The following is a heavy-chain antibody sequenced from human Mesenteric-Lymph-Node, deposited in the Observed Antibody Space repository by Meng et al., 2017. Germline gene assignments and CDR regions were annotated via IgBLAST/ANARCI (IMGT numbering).Heavy chain of an antibody. Sequence: GESLKISCAASGFTFSSYSMNWVRQAPGKGLKWVSSISSSSTYIHYADSVKGRFTISRDNAKNSLYLQMSSLRGEDTSVYYCARDRRQAVAFDYWGQGTLVTVSS. V-gene: IGHV3-21*01. CDR3: ARDRRQAVAFDY. CDR2: ISSSSTYI. D-gene: IGHD6-19*01. J-gene: IGHJ4*02. CDR1: GFTFSSYS.